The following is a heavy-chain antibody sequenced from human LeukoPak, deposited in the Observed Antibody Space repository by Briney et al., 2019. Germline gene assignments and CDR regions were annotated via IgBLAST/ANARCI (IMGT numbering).Heavy chain of an antibody. CDR1: GFTFSSFV. Sequence: GGSLRLSCAASGFTFSSFVMHWVRQAPGKGLEWVAVISYDGSHRFYGDFVKGRFTISRDNSKNTLYLQMNSLRVEDTAVYYCVREWREVVLPARPHFDNWGQGTLVTVSS. CDR3: VREWREVVLPARPHFDN. V-gene: IGHV3-30-3*01. J-gene: IGHJ4*02. D-gene: IGHD2-15*01. CDR2: ISYDGSHR.